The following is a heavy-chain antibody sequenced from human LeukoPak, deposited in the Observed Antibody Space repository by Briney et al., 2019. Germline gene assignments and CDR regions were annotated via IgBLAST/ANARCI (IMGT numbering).Heavy chain of an antibody. D-gene: IGHD3-10*01. J-gene: IGHJ4*02. Sequence: SETLSLTCTVSGGSISSGDYYWSWIRQPPGKGLEWIGYIYYSGSTYYNPSLKSRVTISVDTSKNQFSLKLSSVTAADTAVYYCARRDGSGSYYWFDYWGQETLVTVSS. CDR3: ARRDGSGSYYWFDY. V-gene: IGHV4-30-4*01. CDR1: GGSISSGDYY. CDR2: IYYSGST.